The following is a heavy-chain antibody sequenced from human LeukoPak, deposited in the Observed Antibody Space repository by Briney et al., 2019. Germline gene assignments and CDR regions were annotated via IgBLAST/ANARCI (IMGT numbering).Heavy chain of an antibody. Sequence: GGSLRLSCAASGFTLSSYGMHWVRQAPGKGLEWVAVISYDGSNKYYADSVKGRFTISRDNSKNTLYLQMNSLRAEDTAVYYCARVWFGELLSPFDYWGQGTLVTVSS. CDR1: GFTLSSYG. D-gene: IGHD3-10*01. V-gene: IGHV3-30*03. CDR2: ISYDGSNK. J-gene: IGHJ4*02. CDR3: ARVWFGELLSPFDY.